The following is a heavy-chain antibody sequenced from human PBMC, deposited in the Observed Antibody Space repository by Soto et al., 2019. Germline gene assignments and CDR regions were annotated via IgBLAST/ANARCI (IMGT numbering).Heavy chain of an antibody. V-gene: IGHV3-53*01. D-gene: IGHD3-16*01. CDR3: TTYTGYGMDV. CDR2: IYTGGST. Sequence: LRLSCAVSGFIVSSKYMTWVRQAPGKGLEWVSVIYTGGSTHYADSARGRFTISRDSSKNTLYLQMNSLRAEDAAVYYCTTYTGYGMDVWGQGTTVTVSS. CDR1: GFIVSSKY. J-gene: IGHJ6*02.